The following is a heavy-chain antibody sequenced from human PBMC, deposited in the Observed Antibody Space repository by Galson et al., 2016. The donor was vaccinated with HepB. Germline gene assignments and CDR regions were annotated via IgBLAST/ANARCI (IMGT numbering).Heavy chain of an antibody. Sequence: SLRLSCAASGFTVSNNSMSWVPQAPGKGLEGGSVIYSGGSTYYTDSVKGRFTISRDNAESTLYLQLNSLRAEDTAVYYCARDLSGPDFWGQGTLVTVSS. CDR3: ARDLSGPDF. J-gene: IGHJ4*02. V-gene: IGHV3-53*01. CDR2: IYSGGST. CDR1: GFTVSNNS.